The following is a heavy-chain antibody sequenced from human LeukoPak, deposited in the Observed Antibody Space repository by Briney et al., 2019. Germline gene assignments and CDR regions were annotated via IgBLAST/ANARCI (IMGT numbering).Heavy chain of an antibody. V-gene: IGHV3-21*01. CDR2: ISSSSSYI. Sequence: PGGSLRLSCAASGFTFSSYSMNWVRQAPGKGLEWVSSISSSSSYIYYADSVKGRFTISRDNAKNSLYLQMNSLRAEDTAVYYCARGPIVVVVAAPDYWGQGTLVTVSS. CDR1: GFTFSSYS. J-gene: IGHJ4*02. D-gene: IGHD2-15*01. CDR3: ARGPIVVVVAAPDY.